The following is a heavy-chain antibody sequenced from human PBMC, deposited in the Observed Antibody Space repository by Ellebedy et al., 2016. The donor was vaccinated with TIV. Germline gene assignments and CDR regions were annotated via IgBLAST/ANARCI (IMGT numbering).Heavy chain of an antibody. D-gene: IGHD3-10*01. V-gene: IGHV3-21*01. CDR3: ARDLLWFGELLKGYYMDV. J-gene: IGHJ6*03. CDR1: GFTFSSYS. Sequence: PGGSLRLSCAVSGFTFSSYSMNWVRQAPGKGLEWVSSISSSSNYIDYADSVKGRFTISRDNAKNSLYLQMNSLRAEDTAVYYCARDLLWFGELLKGYYMDVWGQGTTVTVSS. CDR2: ISSSSNYI.